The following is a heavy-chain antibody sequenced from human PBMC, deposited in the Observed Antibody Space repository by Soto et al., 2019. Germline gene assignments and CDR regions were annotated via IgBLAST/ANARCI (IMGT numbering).Heavy chain of an antibody. Sequence: GGSLRLSCAASGFTFSSYWMSWVRQAPGKGLEWVANIKQDGSEKYYVDSVKGRFTISRDNAKNSLYLQMNSLRAEDTAVYYCARDIVVVPAAIRGSYGMDVWGQGTTVTVSS. CDR2: IKQDGSEK. J-gene: IGHJ6*02. CDR3: ARDIVVVPAAIRGSYGMDV. V-gene: IGHV3-7*01. D-gene: IGHD2-2*01. CDR1: GFTFSSYW.